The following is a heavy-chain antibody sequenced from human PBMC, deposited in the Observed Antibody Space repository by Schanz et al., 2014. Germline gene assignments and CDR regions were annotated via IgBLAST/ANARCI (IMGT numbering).Heavy chain of an antibody. CDR3: VRDTDYHFDY. CDR1: GFIFTNYG. Sequence: QVYLVESGGGVVQPGGSLRLSCAASGFIFTNYGLHWVRQAPGKGLEWVAFIRYDGSNKYYAESVRGRFTISRDNSKNTLYLQMNSLRAEDTAVYYCVRDTDYHFDYWGQGTLVTVSS. D-gene: IGHD4-17*01. CDR2: IRYDGSNK. V-gene: IGHV3-30*02. J-gene: IGHJ4*02.